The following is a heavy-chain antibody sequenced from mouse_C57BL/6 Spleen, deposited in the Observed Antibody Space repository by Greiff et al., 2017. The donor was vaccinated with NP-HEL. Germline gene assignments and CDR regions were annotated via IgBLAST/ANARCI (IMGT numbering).Heavy chain of an antibody. CDR3: AREGDGEYYFDY. D-gene: IGHD3-3*01. J-gene: IGHJ2*01. V-gene: IGHV1-55*01. CDR1: GYTFTSYW. Sequence: VQLQQPGAELVKPGASVKMSCKASGYTFTSYWITWVKQRPGQGLEWIGDIYPGSGSTNYNEKFKSKATLTVDTSSSTAYMQLSSLTSEDSAVYYCAREGDGEYYFDYWGQGTTLTVSS. CDR2: IYPGSGST.